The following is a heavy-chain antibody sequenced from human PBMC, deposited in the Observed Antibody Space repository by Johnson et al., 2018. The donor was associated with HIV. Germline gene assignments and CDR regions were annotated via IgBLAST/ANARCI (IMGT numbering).Heavy chain of an antibody. CDR1: GFTLSDSY. V-gene: IGHV3-13*01. CDR3: ARAGYGDPSRGDI. CDR2: IGTAGDT. D-gene: IGHD4-17*01. J-gene: IGHJ3*02. Sequence: DVQVVESGGGLVKPGGSLRLSCAASGFTLSDSYMSWVRQAPGKGLEWVSAIGTAGDTYYPGSVKGRFTISRENAKNSLYLQMNSLRAEDTTVYYCARAGYGDPSRGDIWGQGTMVTVSS.